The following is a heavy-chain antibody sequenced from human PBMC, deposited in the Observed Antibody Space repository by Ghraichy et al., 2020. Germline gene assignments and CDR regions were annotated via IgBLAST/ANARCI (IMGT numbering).Heavy chain of an antibody. CDR3: ARASPFDA. CDR1: GFTFRTHS. D-gene: IGHD6-6*01. CDR2: IDSSGKYI. Sequence: GESLNISCAVSGFTFRTHSMNWVRQAPGKGLEWVSSIDSSGKYIDYADSVKGRFTISRDNANKSLSLQMNGLRVEDTAVYYRARASPFDAWGQGTLVTVSS. J-gene: IGHJ5*02. V-gene: IGHV3-21*01.